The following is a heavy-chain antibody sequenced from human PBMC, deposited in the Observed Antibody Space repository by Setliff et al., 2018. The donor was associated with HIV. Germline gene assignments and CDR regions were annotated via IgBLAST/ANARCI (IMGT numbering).Heavy chain of an antibody. CDR3: TTDSLFTDRATIFGVVRKPNYYYYMDV. D-gene: IGHD3-3*01. V-gene: IGHV3-15*06. CDR1: GFTFTSHA. J-gene: IGHJ6*03. Sequence: GGSLRLSCAASGFTFTSHAMTWVRQAPGKGLEWVSSMSRNTYYAPPVKGRFTISRDDSKNTLYLQMNSLKTEDTGVYYCTTDSLFTDRATIFGVVRKPNYYYYMDVWGKGTTVTVPS. CDR2: MSRNT.